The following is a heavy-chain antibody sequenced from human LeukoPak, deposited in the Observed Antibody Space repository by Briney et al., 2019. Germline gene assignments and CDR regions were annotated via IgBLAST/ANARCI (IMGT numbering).Heavy chain of an antibody. CDR1: GGSISPYY. CDR3: ARRDPSTIFGVVTGYFDY. D-gene: IGHD3-3*01. V-gene: IGHV4-59*01. CDR2: VSYSGSA. Sequence: SETLSLTCSVSGGSISPYYWSWVRQPPGKGLEWIGYVSYSGSADYNPSLKSRVIISIDTSKNQFSLRLSSLTAADTAVYYCARRDPSTIFGVVTGYFDYWGQGTLVTVSS. J-gene: IGHJ4*02.